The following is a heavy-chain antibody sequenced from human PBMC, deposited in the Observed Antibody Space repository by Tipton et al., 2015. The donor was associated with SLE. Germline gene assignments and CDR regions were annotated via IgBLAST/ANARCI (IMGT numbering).Heavy chain of an antibody. Sequence: LRLSCAVYGGSFSGYYWSWIRQPPGKGLEWIGEINHSGSTNYNPSLKSRVTISVDTSKNQFSLKLSSVTAADTAVYYCARNPTSYCSGGSCYSPWFDPWGQGTLVTVPS. V-gene: IGHV4-34*01. CDR2: INHSGST. CDR1: GGSFSGYY. J-gene: IGHJ5*02. CDR3: ARNPTSYCSGGSCYSPWFDP. D-gene: IGHD2-15*01.